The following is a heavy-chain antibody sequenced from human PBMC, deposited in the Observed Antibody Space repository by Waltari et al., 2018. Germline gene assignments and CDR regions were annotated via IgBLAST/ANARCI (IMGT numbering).Heavy chain of an antibody. CDR1: GATLGSNL. J-gene: IGHJ4*02. V-gene: IGHV1-69*04. Sequence: QVQLLQSGAEVKKLGSRGRVSCKALGATLGSNLTGGVGQAPGQGLEWMGGIIPILGIANYAQKFQGRVTITADESTSTAYMELSSLRSEDTAVYYCARGPPGGNVDSSFGYWGQGTLVTVSS. CDR2: IIPILGIA. CDR3: ARGPPGGNVDSSFGY. D-gene: IGHD1-1*01.